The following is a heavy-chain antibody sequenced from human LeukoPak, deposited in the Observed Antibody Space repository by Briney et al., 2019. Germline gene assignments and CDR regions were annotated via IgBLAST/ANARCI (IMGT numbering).Heavy chain of an antibody. CDR1: GFTFSSYW. CDR2: IKQDGSEK. V-gene: IGHV3-7*01. Sequence: GGSLRLSCAASGFTFSSYWMSWVRQVPGKGLEWVANIKQDGSEKYYVDSVKGRFTISRDNAKNSLYLQMNSLRAEDTAVYYCARAGYGDLLYYYYYMDVWGKGTTVTVSS. J-gene: IGHJ6*03. CDR3: ARAGYGDLLYYYYYMDV. D-gene: IGHD4-17*01.